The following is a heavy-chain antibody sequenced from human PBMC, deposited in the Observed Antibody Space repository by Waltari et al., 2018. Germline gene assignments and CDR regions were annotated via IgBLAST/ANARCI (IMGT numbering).Heavy chain of an antibody. D-gene: IGHD2-8*01. CDR2: IYTGGST. CDR3: ARVPFYCTNGVCYYYVDY. Sequence: QVQLQESGPGLVKPSQTLSLTCTVSGGSISSGRYYWSWTRQPAGKVLEGIGRIYTGGSTNYHPSLKSRVTISVDTSKNQFSLKLSSVTAADTAVYYCARVPFYCTNGVCYYYVDYWGQGTLVTVSS. J-gene: IGHJ4*02. CDR1: GGSISSGRYY. V-gene: IGHV4-61*02.